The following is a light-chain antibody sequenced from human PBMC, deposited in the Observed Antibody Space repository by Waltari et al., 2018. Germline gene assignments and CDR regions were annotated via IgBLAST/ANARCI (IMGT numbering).Light chain of an antibody. V-gene: IGKV1-12*01. CDR2: AAS. J-gene: IGKJ4*01. CDR3: QQANSLPVT. CDR1: QGIITW. Sequence: DIQMTQSPSSVSASVGDSVPITCRASQGIITWLAWFQQKPGKAPKLLIYAASSLQSGVPSRFSGSGSGTDFTLTINSLQPDDFATYYCQQANSLPVTFGGGTKVEIK.